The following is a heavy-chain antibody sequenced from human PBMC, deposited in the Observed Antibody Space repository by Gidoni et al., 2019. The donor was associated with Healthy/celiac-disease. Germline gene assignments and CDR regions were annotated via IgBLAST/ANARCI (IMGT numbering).Heavy chain of an antibody. CDR1: GGSFSGYY. CDR2: INHSGST. J-gene: IGHJ6*02. Sequence: QVQLQQWGAGLLKPSETLSLTCAVYGGSFSGYYLSCIRQPPGKGLEWIGEINHSGSTNYNPSLKSRVTISVDTSKNQFSLKLSSVTAADTAVYYCARGSITMVRGVITDYYYYGMDVWGQGTTVTVSS. V-gene: IGHV4-34*01. CDR3: ARGSITMVRGVITDYYYYGMDV. D-gene: IGHD3-10*01.